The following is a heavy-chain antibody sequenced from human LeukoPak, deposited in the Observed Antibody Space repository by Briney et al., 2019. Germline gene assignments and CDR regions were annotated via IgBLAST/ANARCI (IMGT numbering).Heavy chain of an antibody. Sequence: ASVKVSCKASGYTFTSYDINWVRQATGQGLEWMGWMNPNSGNTGYAQKFQGRVTMTRNTSISTAYMELSSLRSEDTAVYYRAGTYSSGWQTYYYYGMDVWGQGTTVTVSS. J-gene: IGHJ6*02. CDR3: AGTYSSGWQTYYYYGMDV. D-gene: IGHD6-19*01. CDR2: MNPNSGNT. CDR1: GYTFTSYD. V-gene: IGHV1-8*01.